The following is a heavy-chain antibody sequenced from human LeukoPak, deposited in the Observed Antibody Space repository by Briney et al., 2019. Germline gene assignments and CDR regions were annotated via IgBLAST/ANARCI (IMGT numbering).Heavy chain of an antibody. CDR3: ARGWID. Sequence: GGSLRLSCAASGFTFSSYEMTWVRQAPGKGLEWVSYISSSSSTIYYADSVKGRFTISRDNAKNSLYLQMSSLRDEDTAVYFCARGWIDWGQGTLVTVSS. CDR1: GFTFSSYE. J-gene: IGHJ4*02. CDR2: ISSSSSTI. V-gene: IGHV3-48*02. D-gene: IGHD2-2*03.